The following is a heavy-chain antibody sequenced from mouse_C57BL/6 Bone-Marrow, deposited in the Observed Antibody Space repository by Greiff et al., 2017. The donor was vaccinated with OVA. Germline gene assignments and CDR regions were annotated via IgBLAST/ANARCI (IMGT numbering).Heavy chain of an antibody. D-gene: IGHD2-3*01. V-gene: IGHV1-26*01. CDR2: INPNNGGT. CDR1: GYTFTDYY. CDR3: ARGDGLAY. Sequence: EVKLQQSGPELVKPGASVKISCKASGYTFTDYYMNWVKQSHGKSLEWIGDINPNNGGTSYNQKFKGKATLTVDKSSSTAYMELRSLTSEDSAVYYCARGDGLAYWGQGTLVTVSA. J-gene: IGHJ3*01.